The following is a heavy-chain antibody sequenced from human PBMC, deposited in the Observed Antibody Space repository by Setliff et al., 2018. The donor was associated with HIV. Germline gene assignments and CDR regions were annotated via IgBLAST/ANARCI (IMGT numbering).Heavy chain of an antibody. CDR1: GFSLPPRGAS. J-gene: IGHJ4*02. V-gene: IGHV2-5*01. Sequence: SGPTLVNPTQTLTLTCTFSGFSLPPRGASVGWVRQPPGRALEWLALIYWTGDERYSATLQGRLSIAKDTSRNQVVLTLTNMSPDDTAPYVCAHGRTGIAPPDFDYWGPGSLVTVSS. CDR3: AHGRTGIAPPDFDY. CDR2: IYWTGDE. D-gene: IGHD7-27*01.